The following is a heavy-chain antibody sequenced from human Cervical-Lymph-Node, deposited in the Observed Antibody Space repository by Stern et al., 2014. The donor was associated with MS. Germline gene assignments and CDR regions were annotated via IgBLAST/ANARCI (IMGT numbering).Heavy chain of an antibody. CDR3: ASAGTGGRFV. CDR1: GYNFIAQW. V-gene: IGHV5-51*03. J-gene: IGHJ6*02. Sequence: EVQLVQSGAEVKKPGESLKISCEGFGYNFIAQWIGWGRQVPGKGLEYMGIIHPGDSDTRYTSSFQGHITLSVDRSISTAFLQWSSLKASDTGIYYCASAGTGGRFVWGQGTTVTVSS. CDR2: IHPGDSDT. D-gene: IGHD3-16*01.